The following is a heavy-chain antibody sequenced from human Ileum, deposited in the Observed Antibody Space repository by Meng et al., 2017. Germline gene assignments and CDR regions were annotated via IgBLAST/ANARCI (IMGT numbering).Heavy chain of an antibody. CDR2: FYFSGST. V-gene: IGHV4-31*03. J-gene: IGHJ5*02. CDR1: GDSISSGDHY. D-gene: IGHD3-22*01. CDR3: ARYYYDSSGVTWFDP. Sequence: QVALQEAGPGLVKPSQTLSLTCTVSGDSISSGDHYWTWSRQHPGKGLEWIGYFYFSGSTYYNPSLKSRVSISVDTSKNQFSLRMSSVTAADTAVYYCARYYYDSSGVTWFDPWGQGTPVTVSS.